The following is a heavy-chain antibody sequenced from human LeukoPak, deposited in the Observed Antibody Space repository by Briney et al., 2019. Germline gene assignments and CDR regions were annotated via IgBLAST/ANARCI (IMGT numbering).Heavy chain of an antibody. CDR2: IYYSGST. V-gene: IGHV4-39*07. CDR1: GGSISSSSYY. D-gene: IGHD6-19*01. J-gene: IGHJ5*02. CDR3: ARQFGIAVAGKRTVYNWFDP. Sequence: SETLSLTCTVSGGSISSSSYYWGWIRQPPGKGLEWIGSIYYSGSTNYNPSLKSRVTISVDTSKNQFSLKLSSVTAADTAVYYCARQFGIAVAGKRTVYNWFDPWGQGTLVTVSS.